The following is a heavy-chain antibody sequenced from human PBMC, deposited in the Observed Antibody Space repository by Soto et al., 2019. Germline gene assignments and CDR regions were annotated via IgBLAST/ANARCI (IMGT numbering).Heavy chain of an antibody. CDR1: GFTFSSYA. V-gene: IGHV3-23*01. CDR3: AKDRAIAVAGWDHDAFDI. CDR2: ISGSGGST. J-gene: IGHJ3*02. Sequence: EVQLLESGGGLVQPGGSLRLSCAASGFTFSSYAMSWVRQAPGKGLEWVSAISGSGGSTYYADSVKGRFTISRDNSKNTLYLQMNSLRAEDTAVYYCAKDRAIAVAGWDHDAFDIWGQGTMVTVSS. D-gene: IGHD6-19*01.